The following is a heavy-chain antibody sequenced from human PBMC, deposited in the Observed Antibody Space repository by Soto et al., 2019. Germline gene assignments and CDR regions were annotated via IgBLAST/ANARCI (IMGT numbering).Heavy chain of an antibody. CDR2: ISSSGTTT. CDR3: AGVRGDSSGSYYFDY. Sequence: QVQLVESGGGLVKPRGSLRLSCAASGFSLSDYYVSWIRQAPGEGLEWVSYISSSGTTTHYADSVKGRFTISKDNAKNSLYLQMNSLRAEDTAVYYCAGVRGDSSGSYYFDYWGQGALVTVSS. CDR1: GFSLSDYY. D-gene: IGHD3-22*01. V-gene: IGHV3-11*01. J-gene: IGHJ4*02.